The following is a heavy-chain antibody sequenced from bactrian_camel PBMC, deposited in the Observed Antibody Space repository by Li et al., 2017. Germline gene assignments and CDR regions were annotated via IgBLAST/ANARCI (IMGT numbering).Heavy chain of an antibody. CDR1: SDFYTDYC. CDR2: VDERGNT. J-gene: IGHJ6*01. V-gene: IGHV3S53*01. CDR3: AADWPRCSWDEIFFGY. D-gene: IGHD1*01. Sequence: HVQLVESGGGLVQPGGSLRLSCAGSSDFYTDYCMGWWRQAPGKEREAVASVDERGNTEYADSVKGRATISKDKVNSTLYLLYLQISDLKPEDTAKYYCAADWPRCSWDEIFFGYWGHGTQVTV.